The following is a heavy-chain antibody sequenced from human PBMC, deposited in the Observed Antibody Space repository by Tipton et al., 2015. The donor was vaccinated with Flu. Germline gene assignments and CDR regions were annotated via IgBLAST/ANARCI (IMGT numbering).Heavy chain of an antibody. Sequence: SLRLSCAASGFSFSSFGMYWVRQAPGKGLEWVSGFSGSGGTTYFADSVKGRFTISRDNSKNTLYLQMNSLRAEDSAVYYCAKVIPELVAGLDYWGQGTLVTVSS. J-gene: IGHJ4*02. D-gene: IGHD6-19*01. V-gene: IGHV3-23*01. CDR2: FSGSGGTT. CDR1: GFSFSSFG. CDR3: AKVIPELVAGLDY.